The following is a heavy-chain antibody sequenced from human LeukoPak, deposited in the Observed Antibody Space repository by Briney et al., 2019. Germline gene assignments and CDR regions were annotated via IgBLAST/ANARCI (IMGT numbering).Heavy chain of an antibody. Sequence: PGGSLRLSCAASGFTFSSYGMHWVRQAPGKGLEWVAFIRYDGSDKFYADSVKGRFTISRDNSKNTLYLQMNSLRVEDTAVYYCRDPFDYWGQGILVTVSS. CDR1: GFTFSSYG. CDR3: RDPFDY. V-gene: IGHV3-30*02. D-gene: IGHD2/OR15-2a*01. CDR2: IRYDGSDK. J-gene: IGHJ4*02.